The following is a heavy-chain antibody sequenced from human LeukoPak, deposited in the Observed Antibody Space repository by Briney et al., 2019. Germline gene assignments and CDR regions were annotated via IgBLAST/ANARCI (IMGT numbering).Heavy chain of an antibody. Sequence: ASVKVSCKVSGYTLTELSMHWVRQAPGKGLEWMGGFDPEDGETIYAQKSQGRVTMTEDTSTDTAYMELSSLRSEDTAVYYCATAGSPLYGMDVWGQGTTVTVSS. D-gene: IGHD6-19*01. J-gene: IGHJ6*02. CDR3: ATAGSPLYGMDV. CDR2: FDPEDGET. V-gene: IGHV1-24*01. CDR1: GYTLTELS.